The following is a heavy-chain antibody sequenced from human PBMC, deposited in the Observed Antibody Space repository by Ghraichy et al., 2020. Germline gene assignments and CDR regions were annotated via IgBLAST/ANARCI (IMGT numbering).Heavy chain of an antibody. V-gene: IGHV3-21*01. J-gene: IGHJ4*02. CDR2: ISSSSSYI. Sequence: GGSLRLSCAASGFTFSSYSMNWVRKAPGKGLEWVSSISSSSSYIYYADSVKGRFTISRDNAKNSLYLQMNSLRAEDTAVYYCARGGRGSGSYYNWGQGTLVTVSS. D-gene: IGHD3-10*01. CDR1: GFTFSSYS. CDR3: ARGGRGSGSYYN.